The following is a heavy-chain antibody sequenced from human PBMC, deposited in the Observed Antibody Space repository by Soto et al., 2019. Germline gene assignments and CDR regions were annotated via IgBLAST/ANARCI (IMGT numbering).Heavy chain of an antibody. CDR1: GGSISSGGYY. CDR3: ARGGVTTFGVVGPYYYFTDV. CDR2: IYYSGST. J-gene: IGHJ6*03. V-gene: IGHV4-31*03. Sequence: TLSLTCTVSGGSISSGGYYWSWIRQHPGKGLEWIGYIYYSGSTYYNPSLKRRVTITVDTYKNQFSLQLTYVTAADTAVYYCARGGVTTFGVVGPYYYFTDVLGKGTTVTVSS. D-gene: IGHD3-3*01.